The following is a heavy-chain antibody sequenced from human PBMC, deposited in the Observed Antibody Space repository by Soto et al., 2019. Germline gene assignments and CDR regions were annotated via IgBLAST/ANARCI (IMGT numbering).Heavy chain of an antibody. V-gene: IGHV3-30-3*01. D-gene: IGHD1-7*01. Sequence: GALRLSWAASGFTFNYLAMPWGRQGPGKGLEWVAVISYDGSNKYYADSVKGRFTISRDNSKNTLYLQMNSLRAEDTAVYYCAREGLELESTIDYWGQGTLVTVSS. CDR1: GFTFNYLA. CDR3: AREGLELESTIDY. J-gene: IGHJ4*02. CDR2: ISYDGSNK.